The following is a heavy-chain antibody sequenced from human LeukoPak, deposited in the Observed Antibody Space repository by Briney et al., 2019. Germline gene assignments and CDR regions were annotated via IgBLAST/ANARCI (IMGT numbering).Heavy chain of an antibody. V-gene: IGHV6-1*01. D-gene: IGHD6-13*01. CDR3: ARAGIASTYYFDY. CDR1: GDSVSSNSAS. CDR2: TYYRSKWYN. Sequence: PSQTLSLTCAISGDSVSSNSASWNWIRQSPSRGLEWLARTYYRSKWYNDYAVSVKSRISINADTSKNPFSLHLDSVTPEDTAVYFCARAGIASTYYFDYWGRGALVTVSS. J-gene: IGHJ4*02.